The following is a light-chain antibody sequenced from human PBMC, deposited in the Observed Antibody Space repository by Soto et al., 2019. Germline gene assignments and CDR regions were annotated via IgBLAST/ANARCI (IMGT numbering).Light chain of an antibody. CDR2: DAS. V-gene: IGKV3-11*01. Sequence: EIVMTQSPGTLSVSPGERATLSCRASQSVSSNLAWYQQKPGQAPRLLIYDASNRATGIPARFSGSGSGTDFTLTISSLEPEDFAVYYCQQRSNWLTFGGGTKVEIK. CDR3: QQRSNWLT. CDR1: QSVSSN. J-gene: IGKJ4*01.